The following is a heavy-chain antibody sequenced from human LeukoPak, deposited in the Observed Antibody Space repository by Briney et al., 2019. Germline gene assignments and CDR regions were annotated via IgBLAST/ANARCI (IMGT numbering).Heavy chain of an antibody. V-gene: IGHV4-59*08. J-gene: IGHJ4*02. CDR3: ARAVSGRFDY. D-gene: IGHD6-19*01. CDR2: IYYSGST. Sequence: SETLSLTCTVSGGSMGPYHWGWIRQPPGKGLEWTGYIYYSGSTNYNPSLKSRVTISVDTSKNQFSLKLSSVTAADTAIYYCARAVSGRFDYWGQGTLVTVSS. CDR1: GGSMGPYH.